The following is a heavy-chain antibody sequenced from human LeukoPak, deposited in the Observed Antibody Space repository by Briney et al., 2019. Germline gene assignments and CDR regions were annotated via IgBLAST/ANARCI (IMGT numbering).Heavy chain of an antibody. CDR3: TSEVTGASDY. D-gene: IGHD2-21*02. CDR2: IRSKANSYAT. V-gene: IGHV3-73*01. Sequence: GGSLKLSCAASGFTFSGSAMHWVRQASGEGLEWVGRIRSKANSYATEYAASVKGRFTISRDDSKNTAYLQMNSLKTEDTAVYYCTSEVTGASDYWGQGTLVTVSS. J-gene: IGHJ4*02. CDR1: GFTFSGSA.